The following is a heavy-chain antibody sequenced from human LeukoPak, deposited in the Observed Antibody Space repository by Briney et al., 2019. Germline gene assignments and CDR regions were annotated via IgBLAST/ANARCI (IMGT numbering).Heavy chain of an antibody. CDR3: ARMYSSSHVGAGYMDV. Sequence: GASVKVSCKASGYTFTSYGISWVRQAPGQGLEWMGWISAYNGNTNYAQKLQGRVTMTTDTSTSTAYMELRSLRSDDTAVYYCARMYSSSHVGAGYMDVWGKGTTVTVSS. V-gene: IGHV1-18*01. CDR2: ISAYNGNT. D-gene: IGHD6-13*01. CDR1: GYTFTSYG. J-gene: IGHJ6*03.